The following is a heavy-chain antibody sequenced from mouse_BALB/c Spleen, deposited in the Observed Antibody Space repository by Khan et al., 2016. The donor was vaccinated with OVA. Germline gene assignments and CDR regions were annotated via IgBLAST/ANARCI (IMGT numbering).Heavy chain of an antibody. CDR3: ARRGLNGIFVY. CDR2: IDPSTGYA. D-gene: IGHD1-3*01. V-gene: IGHV1-7*01. J-gene: IGHJ3*01. Sequence: QVQLKQSGAELAKPGASLKMSCTASGYSFITYWIHWVKQRPGQGLEWIGYIDPSTGYAEYNQKFTDKATLTADKSSSTAYMQLTSLTSEDSAVYYSARRGLNGIFVYWGQGTLVTVSA. CDR1: GYSFITYW.